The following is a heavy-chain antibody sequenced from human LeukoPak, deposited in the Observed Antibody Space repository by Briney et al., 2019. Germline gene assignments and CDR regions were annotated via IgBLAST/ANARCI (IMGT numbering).Heavy chain of an antibody. J-gene: IGHJ3*02. CDR2: ISVSGDST. CDR3: AKSMIRGVNDAFDI. D-gene: IGHD3-10*01. Sequence: GGSLRLSCAASEFTFSSYGMSWVRQAPGKGLEWVSGISVSGDSTYYADSVKGRFTISRDNSKNTLYLQMNSLRAEDTAVYYCAKSMIRGVNDAFDIWGQGTMVTVSS. V-gene: IGHV3-23*01. CDR1: EFTFSSYG.